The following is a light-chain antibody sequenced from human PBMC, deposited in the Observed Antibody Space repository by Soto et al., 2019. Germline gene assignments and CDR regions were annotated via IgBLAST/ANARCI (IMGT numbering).Light chain of an antibody. J-gene: IGKJ1*01. CDR1: QSVYSN. V-gene: IGKV3-15*01. CDR3: QHYNSYSEA. Sequence: EIVLTQSPATLSFSPWEIATLSCMASQSVYSNLAWYQQKPGQTPRLLIYGASNRATGIPARFSGSGSGTEFTLTISSLQPDDFATYYCQHYNSYSEAFGQGTKVDIK. CDR2: GAS.